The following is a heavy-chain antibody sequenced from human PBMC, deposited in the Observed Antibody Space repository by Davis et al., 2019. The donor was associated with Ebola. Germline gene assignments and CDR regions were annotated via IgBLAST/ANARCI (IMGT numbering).Heavy chain of an antibody. J-gene: IGHJ4*02. CDR2: ISGSGATT. CDR1: GFTFDNYA. V-gene: IGHV3-23*01. CDR3: AKEGRSTVAPGYFDY. D-gene: IGHD4-17*01. Sequence: GESLKISCAVSGFTFDNYAMTWVRQAPGKGLEWVSGISGSGATTYYADSVKGRFTISRDNSKNTLFLEMNSLRAEDTAMYYCAKEGRSTVAPGYFDYWGQGTLVSVSS.